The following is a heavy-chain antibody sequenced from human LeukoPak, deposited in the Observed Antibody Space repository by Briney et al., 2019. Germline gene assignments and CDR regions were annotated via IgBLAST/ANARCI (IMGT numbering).Heavy chain of an antibody. CDR3: TRENRPFCPFAF. V-gene: IGHV4-4*02. D-gene: IGHD2/OR15-2a*01. CDR1: GGSIDITNY. J-gene: IGHJ6*02. CDR2: ISHDGTT. Sequence: SETLSLTCGVSGGSIDITNYWSWVRQAPGRGLEWIGEISHDGTTNYNSSLRSRVAMSFDRANNQFSLSLTSVTAADTAVYYCTRENRPFCPFAFWGQGTTVTVSS.